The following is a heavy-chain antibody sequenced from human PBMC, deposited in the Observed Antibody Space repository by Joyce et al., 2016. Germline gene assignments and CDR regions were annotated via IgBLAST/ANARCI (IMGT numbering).Heavy chain of an antibody. CDR2: IWNDGTKT. Sequence: QEQLLESGGGVVQPGRSLRLSCAASGFPFDDHGMYWVRQAPGKGLEWVTLIWNDGTKTNYANSVKGRFTISRDNSKNIFYLQMNSLRVEDTAVYFCTRAASTGTGAFDVWGQGTVVMVSS. CDR3: TRAASTGTGAFDV. CDR1: GFPFDDHG. J-gene: IGHJ3*01. D-gene: IGHD1-1*01. V-gene: IGHV3-33*01.